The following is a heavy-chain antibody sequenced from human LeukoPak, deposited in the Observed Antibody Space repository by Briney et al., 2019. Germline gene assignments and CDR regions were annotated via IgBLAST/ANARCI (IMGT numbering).Heavy chain of an antibody. V-gene: IGHV3-15*01. Sequence: GGSLRLSCAASGFTFSNAWMSWVRQAPGKGLEWVGRIKSKTDGGTTDYAAPVKGRFTISRDDSKNTLYLQMNSLKTEDTAVYYCTTEPARGPDDYDSSGIFPWGQGTMVTVSS. CDR1: GFTFSNAW. CDR3: TTEPARGPDDYDSSGIFP. CDR2: IKSKTDGGTT. J-gene: IGHJ3*01. D-gene: IGHD3-22*01.